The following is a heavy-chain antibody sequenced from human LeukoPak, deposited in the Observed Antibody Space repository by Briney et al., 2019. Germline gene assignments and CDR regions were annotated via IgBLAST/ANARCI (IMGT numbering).Heavy chain of an antibody. V-gene: IGHV3-21*01. CDR3: AKAVGSISWSFDY. CDR1: EFTFSSYN. J-gene: IGHJ4*02. Sequence: PGGSLRLSCAASEFTFSSYNMNWVRQAPGKGLEWVSCISGSGKYIYYADSVKGRFTISRDNSNSTLYLQMDSLRGDDAAVYYCAKAVGSISWSFDYWGQGTLVTVSS. CDR2: ISGSGKYI. D-gene: IGHD6-13*01.